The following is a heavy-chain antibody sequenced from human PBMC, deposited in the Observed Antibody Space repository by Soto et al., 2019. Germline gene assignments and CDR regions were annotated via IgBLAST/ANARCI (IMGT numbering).Heavy chain of an antibody. Sequence: QVQLQQSGPGLVKPSQTLSLTCAISGDNVSSNSAAWNWIRQSPSRGLEWLGRTYYRSKWYYDYATSVKSRITVNADTSKNQFSLQLNSVTPEDTAVYYCARLLAGVDYGMDVWGQGTMVTVSS. J-gene: IGHJ6*02. CDR1: GDNVSSNSAA. V-gene: IGHV6-1*01. D-gene: IGHD1-26*01. CDR3: ARLLAGVDYGMDV. CDR2: TYYRSKWYY.